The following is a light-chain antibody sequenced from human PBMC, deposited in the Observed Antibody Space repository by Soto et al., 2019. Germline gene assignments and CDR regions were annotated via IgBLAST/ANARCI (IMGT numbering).Light chain of an antibody. CDR3: QQYNDWPPIT. Sequence: EIVMTQSPATLSVFLGETATLSCRASRSVVRNIAWYQQKPGQAPRLFIYGASTRATGIPARFNGSGSGTDFTLTIGSLQSGDFAVYYCQQYNDWPPITFGGGTNVEI. CDR1: RSVVRN. CDR2: GAS. J-gene: IGKJ4*01. V-gene: IGKV3-15*01.